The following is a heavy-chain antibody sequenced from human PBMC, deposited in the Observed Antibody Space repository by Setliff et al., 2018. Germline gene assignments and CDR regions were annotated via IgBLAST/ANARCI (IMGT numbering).Heavy chain of an antibody. V-gene: IGHV4-4*07. CDR1: GDSISSHI. CDR2: LYTSGDT. D-gene: IGHD2-15*01. Sequence: LSLTCTVSGDSISSHIWTWIRQPAAGEGLEWIGRLYTSGDTDYNPSPKSRVTMSVDTSKNQLSLKLSSVTAADTAVYYCARDRVVVGAGRRGYYFDYWGQGTLVTVSS. J-gene: IGHJ4*02. CDR3: ARDRVVVGAGRRGYYFDY.